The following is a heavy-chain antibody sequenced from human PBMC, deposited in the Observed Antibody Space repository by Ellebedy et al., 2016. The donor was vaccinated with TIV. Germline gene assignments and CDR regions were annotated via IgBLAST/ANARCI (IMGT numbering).Heavy chain of an antibody. J-gene: IGHJ5*02. Sequence: GESLKISXKGSGYSFTSYWISWVRQMPGKGLEWMGRIDPSDSYTNYSPSFQGHVTISADKSISTAYLQWSSLKASDTAMYYCARQGLTMVRGAGWFDPWGQGTLVTVSS. V-gene: IGHV5-10-1*01. CDR3: ARQGLTMVRGAGWFDP. CDR2: IDPSDSYT. D-gene: IGHD3-10*01. CDR1: GYSFTSYW.